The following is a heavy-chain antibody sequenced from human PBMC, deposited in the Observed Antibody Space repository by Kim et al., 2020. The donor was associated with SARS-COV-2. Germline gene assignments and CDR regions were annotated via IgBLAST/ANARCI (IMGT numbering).Heavy chain of an antibody. D-gene: IGHD3-9*01. Sequence: SETLSLTCAVSGGSISRGTYYWSWIRQHPGKGPEWIGFIYYTGSTYYNPSLKSRVTISVATSKNEFSLKLRSVTVADAAVYYCASDYDILTVGGGHYSNGFDVWGRGTTVTVSS. CDR2: IYYTGST. CDR3: ASDYDILTVGGGHYSNGFDV. J-gene: IGHJ6*02. V-gene: IGHV4-31*11. CDR1: GGSISRGTYY.